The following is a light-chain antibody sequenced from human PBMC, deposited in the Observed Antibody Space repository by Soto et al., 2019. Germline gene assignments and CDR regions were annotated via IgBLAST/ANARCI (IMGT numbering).Light chain of an antibody. CDR1: QSVSSSY. Sequence: EIVLTQSPGTPSLSPGERATLSRRASQSVSSSYLAWYQQKPGQAPRLLIYGASNRATGIPDRFSGSGSGTDFTLTISRLEPEDFAVYYCQRYGSSGTFGQGTRLEIK. CDR3: QRYGSSGT. V-gene: IGKV3-20*01. CDR2: GAS. J-gene: IGKJ5*01.